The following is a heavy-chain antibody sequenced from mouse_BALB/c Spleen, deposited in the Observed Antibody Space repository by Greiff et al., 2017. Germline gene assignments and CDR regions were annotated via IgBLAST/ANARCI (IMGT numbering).Heavy chain of an antibody. CDR3: ARQYYRYDQSAMDY. CDR1: GYTFTEYI. CDR2: FYPGSGSI. D-gene: IGHD2-14*01. J-gene: IGHJ4*01. Sequence: VKLVESGAGLVKPGASVKLSCKASGYTFTEYIIHWVKQRSGQGLEWIGWFYPGSGSIKYNEKFKDKATLTADKSSSTVYMELSRLTSEDSAVYFCARQYYRYDQSAMDYWGQGTSVTVSS. V-gene: IGHV1-62-2*01.